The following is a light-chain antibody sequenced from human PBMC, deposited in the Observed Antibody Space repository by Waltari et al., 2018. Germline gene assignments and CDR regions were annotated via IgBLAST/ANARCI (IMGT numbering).Light chain of an antibody. V-gene: IGLV3-25*03. J-gene: IGLJ2*01. Sequence: HELTQLPSVSVSPGQTARISCSGDALSNQYTYWYQQKAGQAPILVIYKDNERPSGIPERFSGSSSGTTVTLTISAVQAEDEADYYGQSADSSSPYVLFGGGTKLTVL. CDR1: ALSNQY. CDR3: QSADSSSPYVL. CDR2: KDN.